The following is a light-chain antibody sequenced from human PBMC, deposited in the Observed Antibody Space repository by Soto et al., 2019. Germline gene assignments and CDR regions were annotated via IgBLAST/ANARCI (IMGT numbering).Light chain of an antibody. Sequence: DIQMTQSPSSLSASVGDRVTITCRASQSISSYLNWYQQKPGRVPKILIYAASSLQSGVPSRFSGSGSGTDFTLTISSLHPEDFATYYCQQSHTAPCTFGQGTKLELK. CDR1: QSISSY. CDR3: QQSHTAPCT. CDR2: AAS. V-gene: IGKV1-39*01. J-gene: IGKJ2*02.